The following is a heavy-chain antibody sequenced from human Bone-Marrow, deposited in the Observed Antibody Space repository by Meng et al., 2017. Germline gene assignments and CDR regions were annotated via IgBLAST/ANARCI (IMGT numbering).Heavy chain of an antibody. CDR2: IWYDGSNK. CDR1: GFTFSSYG. V-gene: IGHV3-33*01. CDR3: ARWIYGSGSWFIDY. D-gene: IGHD3-10*01. Sequence: GGSLRLSCAASGFTFSSYGMHWVRQAPGKGLEWVAVIWYDGSNKYYADSVKGRFTISRDNSKNTLYLQMNSLRAEDTAVFYCARWIYGSGSWFIDYWGQGTLVTVSS. J-gene: IGHJ4*02.